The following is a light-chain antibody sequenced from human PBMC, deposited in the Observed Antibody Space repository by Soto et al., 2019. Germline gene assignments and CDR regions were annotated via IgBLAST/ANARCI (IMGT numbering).Light chain of an antibody. CDR1: HDIGTY. CDR3: QQFASVPLT. V-gene: IGKV1-33*01. Sequence: DVQMTQSPSSLSASVGDRVTITCQASHDIGTYLNWYQHKPGKAPKLLIFDTSHLATGVPARFSGSGSDTYFTFTITNLQAEDFAAYYCQQFASVPLTFGGGTHVEI. CDR2: DTS. J-gene: IGKJ4*01.